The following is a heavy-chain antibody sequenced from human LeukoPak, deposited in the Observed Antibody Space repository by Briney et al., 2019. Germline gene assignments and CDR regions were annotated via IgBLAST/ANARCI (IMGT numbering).Heavy chain of an antibody. D-gene: IGHD2-2*01. CDR2: ISSSSSYI. V-gene: IGHV3-21*01. Sequence: GGSLRLSCAASGFTFSSYSMNWVRQAPGKGLKRVSSISSSSSYINYADSVKGRFTISRDNAKNSLYLQMNSLRAEDTAVYYCARAPVYCSSTSCYSPSGFDYWGQGTLVTVSS. CDR1: GFTFSSYS. J-gene: IGHJ4*02. CDR3: ARAPVYCSSTSCYSPSGFDY.